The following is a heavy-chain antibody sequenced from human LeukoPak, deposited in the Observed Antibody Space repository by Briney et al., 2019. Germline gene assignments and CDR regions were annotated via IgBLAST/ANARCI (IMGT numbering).Heavy chain of an antibody. CDR3: ARERERESVGERVRYSSGWYNWFDP. Sequence: GRSLRLSCAASGFTFSSYAMHWVRQAPGKGLEWVAVISYDGSNKYYADSVKGRFTISRDNSKNTLYLQMNSLRAEDTAVYYCARERERESVGERVRYSSGWYNWFDPWGQGTLVTVSS. V-gene: IGHV3-30-3*01. D-gene: IGHD6-19*01. CDR2: ISYDGSNK. CDR1: GFTFSSYA. J-gene: IGHJ5*02.